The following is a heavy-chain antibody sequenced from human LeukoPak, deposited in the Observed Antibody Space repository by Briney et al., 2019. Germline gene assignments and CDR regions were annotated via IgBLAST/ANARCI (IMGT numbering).Heavy chain of an antibody. J-gene: IGHJ4*02. CDR2: IYFSGTT. CDR1: GGSISSSSYH. D-gene: IGHD6-19*01. Sequence: SETLSLTCTVSGGSISSSSYHWGWIRQPPGQGLEWIGSIYFSGTTFYNPSLKSRVTISVDTSKNQFSLKVSSVTAADTAVYYCATTNHYTSGGYDYWGQGTLVTVSS. V-gene: IGHV4-39*01. CDR3: ATTNHYTSGGYDY.